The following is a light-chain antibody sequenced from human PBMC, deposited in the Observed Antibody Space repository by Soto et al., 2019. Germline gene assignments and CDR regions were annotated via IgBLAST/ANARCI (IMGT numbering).Light chain of an antibody. J-gene: IGLJ3*02. CDR2: DVT. CDR1: SSDIGTYDF. Sequence: QSVLTQPASVSGSPGQSITISCTGTSSDIGTYDFVSWYQQHPGKAPKLIIYDVTYRPSGVSNRFSGSKSGNTASLTISGLQAEDEADYYCSSYTGTITLVFRGGTKLTVL. CDR3: SSYTGTITLV. V-gene: IGLV2-14*03.